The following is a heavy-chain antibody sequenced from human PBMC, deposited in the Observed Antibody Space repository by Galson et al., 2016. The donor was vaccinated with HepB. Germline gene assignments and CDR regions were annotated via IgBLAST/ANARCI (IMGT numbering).Heavy chain of an antibody. CDR2: IYSGGST. D-gene: IGHD6-13*01. CDR1: GFTVSSNY. CDR3: AKDEGWAAAGRYYFDY. J-gene: IGHJ4*02. Sequence: PGGSLRLSCAASGFTVSSNYMSWVRQAPGKGLEWVSVIYSGGSTYYADSVKGRFTISRDNSKNTLFLQMHSLRAEDTAVYYCAKDEGWAAAGRYYFDYWGQGTLVAVSS. V-gene: IGHV3-53*01.